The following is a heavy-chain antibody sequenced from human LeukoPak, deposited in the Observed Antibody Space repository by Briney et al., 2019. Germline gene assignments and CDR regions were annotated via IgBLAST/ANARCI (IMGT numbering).Heavy chain of an antibody. CDR2: IYSSGTS. CDR1: GGSISSDY. D-gene: IGHD6-13*01. J-gene: IGHJ5*02. CDR3: ARGPVAAAGTFDP. Sequence: PSETLSLTCTVSGGSISSDYWSWIRQPPGKGLEYIGFIYSSGTSNYNPSLKSRVTISVDTSKNQFSLKLSSVTAADTAVYYCARGPVAAAGTFDPWGQGTLVTVSS. V-gene: IGHV4-59*12.